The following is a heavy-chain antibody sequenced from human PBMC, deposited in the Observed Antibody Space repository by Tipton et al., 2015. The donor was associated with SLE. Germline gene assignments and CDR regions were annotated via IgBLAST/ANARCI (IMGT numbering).Heavy chain of an antibody. CDR2: IYTNENT. CDR1: GASISSLH. J-gene: IGHJ4*02. CDR3: ARRRGSSWYEDYFDY. Sequence: LRLSCTVSGASISSLHWSWIRQPAGGGLEWIGRIYTNENTNYNPSLKSRVTMSVDTSKNQFSLKLSSVTAADTAVYYCARRRGSSWYEDYFDYWGQGTLVTVSS. D-gene: IGHD6-13*01. V-gene: IGHV4-4*07.